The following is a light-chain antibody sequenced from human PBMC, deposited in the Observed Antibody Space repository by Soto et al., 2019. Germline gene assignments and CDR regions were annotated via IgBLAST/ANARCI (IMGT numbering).Light chain of an antibody. CDR2: DVT. V-gene: IGLV2-14*01. J-gene: IGLJ2*01. Sequence: QSVLTHPASVSGSPGQSITISCTGTSSDVGAYHYVSWYQQHPGKAPKLMIYDVTSRPSGVSNRFSGSKSGNTASLTISGLQAEDEAEYYCTSYTTSSTYVVFGGGTKLTVL. CDR1: SSDVGAYHY. CDR3: TSYTTSSTYVV.